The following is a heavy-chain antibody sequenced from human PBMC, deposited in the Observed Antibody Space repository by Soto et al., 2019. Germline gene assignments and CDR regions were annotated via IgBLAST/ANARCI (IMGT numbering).Heavy chain of an antibody. J-gene: IGHJ6*02. CDR2: IIPLLGIA. CDR3: ARSEAVLRRQNYYYYYGMDV. Sequence: GASVKVSCKTSGGTFSNDIITWVRHAPGQGLEWMGRIIPLLGIANYAQKFQGRVTFTADKSTSTAYVELRILRSDDTAMYYCARSEAVLRRQNYYYYYGMDVWGEGTTVT. V-gene: IGHV1-69*02. D-gene: IGHD4-17*01. CDR1: GGTFSNDI.